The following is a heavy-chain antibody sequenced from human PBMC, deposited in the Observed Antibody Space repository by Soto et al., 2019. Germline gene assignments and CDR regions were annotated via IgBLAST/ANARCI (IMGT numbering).Heavy chain of an antibody. D-gene: IGHD2-2*01. J-gene: IGHJ4*02. CDR1: RFTFSTCA. CDR2: IVAGSDRT. Sequence: GASVKGSCKSSRFTFSTCAVHWVRQARGQRLEWMGWIVAGSDRTNYAQKFQDRVTIIRDMSTSTVSMHLGSLRSEDTAVYYCAGLGSTAADLWGQGTRVTVSS. V-gene: IGHV1-58*01. CDR3: AGLGSTAADL.